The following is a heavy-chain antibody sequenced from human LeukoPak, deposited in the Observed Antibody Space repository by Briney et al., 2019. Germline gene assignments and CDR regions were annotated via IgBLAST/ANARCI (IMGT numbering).Heavy chain of an antibody. CDR1: GFTFSSYS. CDR3: ARPGASGIDY. V-gene: IGHV3-21*01. J-gene: IGHJ4*02. CDR2: ISSSSSYI. Sequence: GGSLRHSCAASGFTFSSYSMNWVRQAPGKGLEWVSSISSSSSYIYYADSVKGRFTISRDNAKNSLYLQMNSLRAEDTAVYYCARPGASGIDYWGQGTLVTVSS. D-gene: IGHD3-10*01.